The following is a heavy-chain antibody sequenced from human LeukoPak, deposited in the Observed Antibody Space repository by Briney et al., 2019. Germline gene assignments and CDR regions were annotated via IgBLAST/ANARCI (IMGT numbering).Heavy chain of an antibody. Sequence: SQTLSLTCSVSGGSISTYNYYWGWIRQPPGKGLEWIGSIYHSGSTYYNPSLKSRVTISVDTSKNQFSLKLSSVTAADTAVYYCARVRVHDYTANWFDPWGQGTLVTVSS. CDR1: GGSISTYNYY. J-gene: IGHJ5*02. CDR2: IYHSGST. D-gene: IGHD5/OR15-5a*01. CDR3: ARVRVHDYTANWFDP. V-gene: IGHV4-39*07.